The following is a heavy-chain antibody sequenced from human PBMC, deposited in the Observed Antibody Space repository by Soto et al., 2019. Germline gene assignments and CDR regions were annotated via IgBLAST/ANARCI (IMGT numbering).Heavy chain of an antibody. Sequence: DVQLLESGGGLVQWGGSLRLSCVTSGFTFSTYGMTWVRQAPGKGLEWVSYGGSGGSRYYAESVKGRFTISRDNSKNTLSLELHSHRVEDTDTYYCVKFRGRAYPYYYMDVWGKGTTVTVSS. V-gene: IGHV3-23*01. D-gene: IGHD3-10*01. CDR1: GFTFSTYG. J-gene: IGHJ6*03. CDR2: YGGSGGSR. CDR3: VKFRGRAYPYYYMDV.